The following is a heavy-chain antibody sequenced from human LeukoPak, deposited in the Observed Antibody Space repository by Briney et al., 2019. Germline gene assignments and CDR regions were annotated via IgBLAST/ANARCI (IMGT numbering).Heavy chain of an antibody. CDR1: AFTFSDYS. Sequence: GGSLRLSCSASAFTFSDYSILWVRQAPGKGLEYVAAITSGSFTFYADSVKGRFTISRDKSKNTVFLQMTTLSGEDTAVYYCAHSPRIEELHSWGQGTLVTVSS. CDR3: AHSPRIEELHS. V-gene: IGHV3-64D*06. D-gene: IGHD1-26*01. CDR2: ITSGSFT. J-gene: IGHJ4*02.